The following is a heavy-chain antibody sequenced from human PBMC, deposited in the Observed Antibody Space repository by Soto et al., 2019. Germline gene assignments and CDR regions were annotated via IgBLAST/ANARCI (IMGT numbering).Heavy chain of an antibody. CDR3: AHRPIGNNWFDS. V-gene: IGHV2-5*02. CDR2: IYWDDDN. Sequence: SGPTLVNPTQTLTLTRTFSGFSLTTSGVGVGWIRQPPGKALEWLALIYWDDDNRYRPSLKSRLTITKNTSKNRVVLKMTNVDPVYTASYFCAHRPIGNNWFDSWGQGILVTVSS. J-gene: IGHJ5*01. CDR1: GFSLTTSGVG.